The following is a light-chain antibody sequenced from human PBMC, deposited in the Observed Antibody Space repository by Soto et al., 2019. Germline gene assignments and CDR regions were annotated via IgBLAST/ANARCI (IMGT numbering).Light chain of an antibody. CDR3: QQRYSTPPT. V-gene: IGKV1-39*01. Sequence: VGGRLIIKWMSSQSISSYINGYQQKPGKAPKLLIYAASSLQSGVPSRFSGRGSGTDFTLSISHLQPADLAIYSCQQRYSTPPTFGPGTKVDI. CDR1: QSISSY. CDR2: AAS. J-gene: IGKJ1*01.